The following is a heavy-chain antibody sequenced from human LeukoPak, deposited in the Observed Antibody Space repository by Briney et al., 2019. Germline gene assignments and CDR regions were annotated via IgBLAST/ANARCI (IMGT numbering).Heavy chain of an antibody. D-gene: IGHD3-3*01. V-gene: IGHV3-48*02. Sequence: GGSLRLSCAASGFKFSVYSMNWVRQAPGKGLEWVSYMTSDTRTIYYAVSVQGRCTISRDNAKNSVYLQMDSLRHEDTAVYYCARSVEGSFDYWGQGTLVTVSS. CDR3: ARSVEGSFDY. J-gene: IGHJ4*02. CDR1: GFKFSVYS. CDR2: MTSDTRTI.